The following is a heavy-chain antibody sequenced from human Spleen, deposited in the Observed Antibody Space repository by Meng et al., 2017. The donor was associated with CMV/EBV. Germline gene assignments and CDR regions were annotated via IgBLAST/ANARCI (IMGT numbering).Heavy chain of an antibody. D-gene: IGHD3-10*01. Sequence: GGSLRLSCAACGFTFSSYDMHWVRQAPGKGLEWVSYISSSSSTIYYADSVKGRFTISRNNSKNTLYLQMNSLTAEDTALYYCAKKGDPGTTGYLDNWGQGTLVTVSS. CDR2: ISSSSSTI. CDR3: AKKGDPGTTGYLDN. J-gene: IGHJ4*02. CDR1: GFTFSSYD. V-gene: IGHV3-48*01.